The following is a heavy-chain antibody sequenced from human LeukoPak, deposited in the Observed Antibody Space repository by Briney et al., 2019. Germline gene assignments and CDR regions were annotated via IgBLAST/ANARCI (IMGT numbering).Heavy chain of an antibody. J-gene: IGHJ4*02. V-gene: IGHV3-15*01. CDR2: IKSKSDGGTT. CDR3: ATGSTSRHLFDY. CDR1: GFTFNNAY. Sequence: GGSLRLSCAASGFTFNNAYISWVRQAPGKGLECVGRIKSKSDGGTTDYAAPVKGRFTISRDDSKNTLYLQMNSLQTEDTAVYYCATGSTSRHLFDYWGQGTLVTVSS.